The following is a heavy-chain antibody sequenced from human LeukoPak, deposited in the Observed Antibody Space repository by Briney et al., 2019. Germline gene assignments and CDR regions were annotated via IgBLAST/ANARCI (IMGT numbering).Heavy chain of an antibody. CDR1: GGSISRSSYY. V-gene: IGHV4-39*01. D-gene: IGHD3-10*01. J-gene: IGHJ6*03. CDR2: IYYSGST. CDR3: ARLGGFGELLDYYYYMDV. Sequence: SETLSLTCTVSGGSISRSSYYWGWIRQPPGKGLEWIGSIYYSGSTYYNPSLKSRVTISVDTSKNQFSLKLSSVTAADTAVYYCARLGGFGELLDYYYYMDVWGKGTTVTISS.